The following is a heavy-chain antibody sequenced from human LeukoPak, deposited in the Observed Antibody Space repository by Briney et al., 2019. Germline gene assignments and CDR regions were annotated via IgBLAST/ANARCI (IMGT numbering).Heavy chain of an antibody. CDR2: IHYSGNT. Sequence: SETLSLTCTVSGGSISSYYWSWIRQPPGKGLEWIGYIHYSGNTNYNPSLKSRVTISLVTSKNQFSLKLSSVTAADTAVYYCARDRDYYGSGSYYFDYWGQGTLVTVSS. CDR3: ARDRDYYGSGSYYFDY. D-gene: IGHD3-10*01. V-gene: IGHV4-59*01. CDR1: GGSISSYY. J-gene: IGHJ4*02.